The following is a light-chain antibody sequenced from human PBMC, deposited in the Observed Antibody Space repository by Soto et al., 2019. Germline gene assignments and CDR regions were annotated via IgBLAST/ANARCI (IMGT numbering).Light chain of an antibody. CDR1: QDVSTN. CDR2: GAS. Sequence: ETVMTQSPDTLSVSPGESATLSCRASQDVSTNLAWFHQKPGQTPRLVLYGASKRATGIPARFSGSGSGRHFTLTISSLQSEDFGVYYCQLYNNWTPYSFGQGTKVEIK. J-gene: IGKJ2*03. CDR3: QLYNNWTPYS. V-gene: IGKV3-15*01.